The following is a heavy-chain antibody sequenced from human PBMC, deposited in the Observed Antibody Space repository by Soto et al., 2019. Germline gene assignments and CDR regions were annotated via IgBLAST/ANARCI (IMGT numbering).Heavy chain of an antibody. CDR1: GGSISSYY. CDR2: IYTSGST. D-gene: IGHD6-13*01. Sequence: SETLSLTCTVSGGSISSYYWSWIRQPAGKGLEWIGRIYTSGSTNYNPSLESRVTMSVDTSKNQFSLKLSSVTAADTAVYYCARAWSSSSWRNWFDPWGQGTLVTVSS. J-gene: IGHJ5*02. V-gene: IGHV4-4*07. CDR3: ARAWSSSSWRNWFDP.